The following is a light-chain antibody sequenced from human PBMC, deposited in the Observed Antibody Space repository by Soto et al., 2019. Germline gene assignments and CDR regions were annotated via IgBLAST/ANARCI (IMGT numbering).Light chain of an antibody. CDR2: GAS. J-gene: IGKJ1*01. CDR1: QSVSSN. Sequence: EIVLTQSPATLSLSPGERATLSCSSSQSVSSNLAWYQQKPGQAPTLLIYGASTRATGIPARFSGSGSGTEFTLTISSRQSEDFAVYYCQQYNNWSPWTFGQGTKVDIK. CDR3: QQYNNWSPWT. V-gene: IGKV3-15*01.